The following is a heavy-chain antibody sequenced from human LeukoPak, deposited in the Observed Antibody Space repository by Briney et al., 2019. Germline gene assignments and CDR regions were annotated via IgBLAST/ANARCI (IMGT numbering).Heavy chain of an antibody. J-gene: IGHJ4*02. CDR1: GYIFTNYG. Sequence: ASVKVSCKASGYIFTNYGMNWVRQVPGQGLEWMGWINTNTGNPTYAQGSTGRFVLSLDTSVSTAYLQINSLKAEDTAVYYCARVRSWFGEFEDYWGQGTLVTVSS. CDR3: ARVRSWFGEFEDY. CDR2: INTNTGNP. D-gene: IGHD3-10*01. V-gene: IGHV7-4-1*02.